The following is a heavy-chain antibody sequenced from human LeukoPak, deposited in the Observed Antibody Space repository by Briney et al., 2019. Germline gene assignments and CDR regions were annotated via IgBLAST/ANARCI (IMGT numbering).Heavy chain of an antibody. V-gene: IGHV3-7*01. CDR1: GFTFNYTW. J-gene: IGHJ4*02. D-gene: IGHD3-22*01. Sequence: GGSLRLSCAASGFTFNYTWMSWVRQAPGRGLEWVATIKQHGSEKLYVDSVKGRFTISRDNAKNSLYLQMNSLRAEDTGVYYCARLRRNSDKSGFYYYYDYWGQGTLVTVSS. CDR3: ARLRRNSDKSGFYYYYDY. CDR2: IKQHGSEK.